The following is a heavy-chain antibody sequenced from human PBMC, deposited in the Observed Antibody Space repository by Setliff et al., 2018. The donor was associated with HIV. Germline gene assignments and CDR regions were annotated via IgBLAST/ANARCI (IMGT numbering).Heavy chain of an antibody. CDR3: ARRPYTALVPFDY. J-gene: IGHJ4*02. Sequence: PSETLSLTCAVSGGSISSSNWWSWVRQPPGKGLEWIGEIYHSGSTNYNPSLKSRVTISIDKSKKQFSLKLSSVTAADTAVYYCARRPYTALVPFDYWGQGTLVTVSS. CDR1: GGSISSSNW. D-gene: IGHD5-18*01. V-gene: IGHV4-4*02. CDR2: IYHSGST.